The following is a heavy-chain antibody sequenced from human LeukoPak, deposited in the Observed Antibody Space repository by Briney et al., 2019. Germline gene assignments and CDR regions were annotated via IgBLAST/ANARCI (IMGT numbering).Heavy chain of an antibody. D-gene: IGHD2-2*01. CDR1: GFTVSGYY. V-gene: IGHV3-53*01. CDR2: IYSGGST. J-gene: IGHJ6*03. CDR3: ARGPIVVGTYYYMDV. Sequence: GGSLRLSCAASGFTVSGYYMSWVRQAPGKGLEWVSVIYSGGSTNYADSVKGRFTISRDNAKNTLYLQMNSLRVEDTAVYYCARGPIVVGTYYYMDVWGKGTTVTVSS.